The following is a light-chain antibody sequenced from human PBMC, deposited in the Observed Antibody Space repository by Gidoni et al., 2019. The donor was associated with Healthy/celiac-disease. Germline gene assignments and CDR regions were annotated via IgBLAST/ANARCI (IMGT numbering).Light chain of an antibody. J-gene: IGKJ2*01. V-gene: IGKV3-15*01. CDR3: QQYNNWPPIPAQMYT. Sequence: EIVMTQSPATLSVSPGERATLSCRASQSVSSNLAWYQQKPGQAPRLLIYGASTRATGIPARFSGSGSGTEFTLTISSLQSEDFAIYYCQQYNNWPPIPAQMYTFGQGTKLEIK. CDR1: QSVSSN. CDR2: GAS.